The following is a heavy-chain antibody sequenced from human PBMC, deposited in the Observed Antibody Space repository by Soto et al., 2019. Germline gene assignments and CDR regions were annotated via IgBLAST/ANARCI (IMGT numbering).Heavy chain of an antibody. D-gene: IGHD5-12*01. Sequence: LSCAASGFTVSSNYMSWVRQAPGKGLEWVSVIYSGGSTYYADSVKGRFTISRDNSKNTLYLQMNSLRAEDTAVYYCARGDGYNPYFDYWGQGTLVTVSS. J-gene: IGHJ4*02. CDR3: ARGDGYNPYFDY. CDR1: GFTVSSNY. CDR2: IYSGGST. V-gene: IGHV3-53*01.